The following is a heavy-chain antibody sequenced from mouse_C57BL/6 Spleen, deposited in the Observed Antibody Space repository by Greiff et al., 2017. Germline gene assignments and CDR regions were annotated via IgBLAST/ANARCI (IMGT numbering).Heavy chain of an antibody. J-gene: IGHJ4*01. CDR2: INPYNGGT. V-gene: IGHV1-19*01. D-gene: IGHD2-13*01. CDR3: ARRDIYYARDY. Sequence: VQLQQSGPVLVKPGASVKMSCKASGYTFTDYYMNWVKQSHGKSLEWIGVINPYNGGTSYNQKFKGKATLTVDKSSSTAYMELSSLTSEDSAVYYVARRDIYYARDYLSQGTTDTVSS. CDR1: GYTFTDYY.